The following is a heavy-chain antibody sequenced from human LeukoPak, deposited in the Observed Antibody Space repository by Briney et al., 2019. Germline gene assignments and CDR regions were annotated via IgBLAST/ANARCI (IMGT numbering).Heavy chain of an antibody. CDR1: GGSFSGYY. V-gene: IGHV4-34*01. CDR2: INHSGST. D-gene: IGHD3-3*01. J-gene: IGHJ6*03. CDR3: AREPQQFLEWLFDASPDYYYYMDV. Sequence: SETLSLTCAVYGGSFSGYYWSWIRQPPGKGLEWIGEINHSGSTNYNPSLKSRVTISVDTSKNQFSLKLSSVTAADTAVYYCAREPQQFLEWLFDASPDYYYYMDVWGKGTTVTVSS.